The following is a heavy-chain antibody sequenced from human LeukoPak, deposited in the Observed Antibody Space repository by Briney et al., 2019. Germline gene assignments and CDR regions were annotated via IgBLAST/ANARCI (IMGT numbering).Heavy chain of an antibody. D-gene: IGHD6-13*01. CDR2: FSRNGRDT. V-gene: IGHV3-23*01. J-gene: IGHJ4*02. CDR3: AKGSIGSWYFFDY. CDR1: GFTFGSSA. Sequence: GGSLTLSCAASGFTFGSSAMSWVRQTPGKGPEWISTFSRNGRDTYYADSVKGRFSIFRDISRNTLYLEMNSLRVEDTAVYYCAKGSIGSWYFFDYWGLGTLVTVSS.